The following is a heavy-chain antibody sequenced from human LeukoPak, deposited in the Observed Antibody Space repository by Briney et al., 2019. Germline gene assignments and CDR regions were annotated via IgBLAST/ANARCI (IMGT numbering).Heavy chain of an antibody. CDR1: GFTFSSYA. J-gene: IGHJ6*03. CDR2: ISGGGVST. Sequence: GGSLRLSCAASGFTFSSYAMSWVRQAPGKGLEWVSGISGGGVSTYYADSVQGRFTISRDNSQNILYLQMSSLTAEDTAVYYCAKDGGYSANIYYMDVWGKGTTVTVSS. CDR3: AKDGGYSANIYYMDV. D-gene: IGHD5-12*01. V-gene: IGHV3-23*01.